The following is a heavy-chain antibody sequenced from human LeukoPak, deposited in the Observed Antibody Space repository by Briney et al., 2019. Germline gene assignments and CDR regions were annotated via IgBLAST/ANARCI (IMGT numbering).Heavy chain of an antibody. J-gene: IGHJ4*02. CDR1: GFTFSSYG. CDR2: ISYDGSNK. Sequence: GGSLRLSCAASGFTFSSYGMHWVRQAPGKGLEWVAVISYDGSNKYYADSVKGRFTISRDNSKNTLYLQMNSLRAEDTAVYYCAKGPAEYDFWSGYLYWGQGTLVTVSS. CDR3: AKGPAEYDFWSGYLY. V-gene: IGHV3-30*18. D-gene: IGHD3-3*01.